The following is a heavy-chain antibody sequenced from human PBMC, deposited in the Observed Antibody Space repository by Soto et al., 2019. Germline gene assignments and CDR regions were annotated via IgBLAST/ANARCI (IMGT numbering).Heavy chain of an antibody. CDR2: IMPTVCPA. Sequence: SVKGSCKASGGTFTSYAVSWVRQAPGQGLEWLRGIMPTVCPAHCATQFQRRGTITADGSTSTAYMELSSVTSEDTAVYHCASLYCSVCNCHPTTEFYIDYWRQAPLVPV. V-gene: IGHV1-69*13. CDR1: GGTFTSYA. CDR3: ASLYCSVCNCHPTTEFYIDY. D-gene: IGHD2-15*01. J-gene: IGHJ4*02.